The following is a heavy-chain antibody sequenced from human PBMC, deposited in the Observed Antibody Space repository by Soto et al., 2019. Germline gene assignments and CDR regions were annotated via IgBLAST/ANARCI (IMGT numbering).Heavy chain of an antibody. J-gene: IGHJ6*02. V-gene: IGHV3-33*01. CDR2: IWYDGSNK. CDR1: GFTFSSYG. CDR3: ARDVSGSGWYLNYGMDV. D-gene: IGHD6-19*01. Sequence: VQLVESGGGVVQPGRSLRLSCAASGFTFSSYGMHWVRQAPGKGLEWVAVIWYDGSNKYYADSVKGRFTISRDNSKNTLYVQMNSLRAEDTAVYYCARDVSGSGWYLNYGMDVWGQGTTVTVSS.